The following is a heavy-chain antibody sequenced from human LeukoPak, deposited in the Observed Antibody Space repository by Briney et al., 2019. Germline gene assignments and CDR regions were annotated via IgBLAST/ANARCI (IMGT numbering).Heavy chain of an antibody. Sequence: GGSLRLSCAASGFTFSSYAMSWVRQAPGKGLEWVSAISGRGGSTYYADSVKGRFTISRDNSKNTLYLQMNSLRAEDTAVYYCAKSLPYGDYVWGSYRYWGQGTLVTVSS. D-gene: IGHD3-16*02. CDR3: AKSLPYGDYVWGSYRY. V-gene: IGHV3-23*01. CDR1: GFTFSSYA. J-gene: IGHJ4*02. CDR2: ISGRGGST.